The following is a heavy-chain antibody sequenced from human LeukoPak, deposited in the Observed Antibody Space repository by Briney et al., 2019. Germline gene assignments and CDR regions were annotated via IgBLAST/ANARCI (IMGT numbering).Heavy chain of an antibody. D-gene: IGHD3-10*01. V-gene: IGHV3-23*01. J-gene: IGHJ4*02. Sequence: GGSLRLSCAASGFTFSTYGMSWVRQAPGKGLEWVSTISDSGGTTFYADSVKGRFTISRDNSKNTLYLQMNSLRVEDTAVYYCAKDLFGSGDYWGQGTLVTVSS. CDR1: GFTFSTYG. CDR2: ISDSGGTT. CDR3: AKDLFGSGDY.